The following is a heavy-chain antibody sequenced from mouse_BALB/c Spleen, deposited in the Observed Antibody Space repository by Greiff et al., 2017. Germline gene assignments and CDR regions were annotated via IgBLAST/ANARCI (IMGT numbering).Heavy chain of an antibody. Sequence: VQLQQSGAELVKPGASVKLSCTASGFNIKDIYIYWVKQRPEQGLEWIGRIDPANDNTKYDPKFQGKATITADTSSNTAYLQFSSLTSEDTAVYYCASGNWYYFDYWGQGTTLTVSS. CDR1: GFNIKDIY. CDR2: IDPANDNT. J-gene: IGHJ2*01. D-gene: IGHD4-1*01. V-gene: IGHV14-3*02. CDR3: ASGNWYYFDY.